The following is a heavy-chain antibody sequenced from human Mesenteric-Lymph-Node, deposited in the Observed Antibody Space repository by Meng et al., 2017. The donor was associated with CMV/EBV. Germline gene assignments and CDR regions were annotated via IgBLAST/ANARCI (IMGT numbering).Heavy chain of an antibody. CDR2: ISSSSSYI. V-gene: IGHV3-21*01. CDR3: ASPTVTTSGYYYYYGMDV. J-gene: IGHJ6*02. D-gene: IGHD4-17*01. Sequence: GESLKISCAASGFTFSSYSMNWVRQAPGKGLEWVSSISSSSSYIYYADSVKGRFTISRDNAKNSLYLQMNSLRAEDTAVYYCASPTVTTSGYYYYYGMDVWGQGTTVTVSS. CDR1: GFTFSSYS.